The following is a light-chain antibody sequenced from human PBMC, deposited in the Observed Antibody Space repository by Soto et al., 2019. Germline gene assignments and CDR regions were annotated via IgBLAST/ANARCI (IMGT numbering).Light chain of an antibody. Sequence: QSVLTQPASVSGSPGQSITISCTGTSSDISDNKYVSWFQQHPGKAPKVLIYEVNKRASGVPDRFSGSKSGNTASLTVSGLRADDEADYYCNSYVGSNNYVFGTGTKATV. J-gene: IGLJ1*01. CDR3: NSYVGSNNYV. CDR1: SSDISDNKY. CDR2: EVN. V-gene: IGLV2-8*01.